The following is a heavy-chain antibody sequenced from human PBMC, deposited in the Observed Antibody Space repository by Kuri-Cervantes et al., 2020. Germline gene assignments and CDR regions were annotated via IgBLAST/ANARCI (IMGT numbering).Heavy chain of an antibody. CDR1: GFTFSSYG. D-gene: IGHD4-23*01. Sequence: GGSLRLSCAASGFTFSSYGMHWVRQAPGKGLEWVAVIWYDGSNKYYADSVKGRFTISRDNSKNTLYLQMNSLRAEDTAVYYCARDIFERSTVVTPGYFDYWGQGTLVTVSS. CDR2: IWYDGSNK. CDR3: ARDIFERSTVVTPGYFDY. J-gene: IGHJ4*02. V-gene: IGHV3-33*01.